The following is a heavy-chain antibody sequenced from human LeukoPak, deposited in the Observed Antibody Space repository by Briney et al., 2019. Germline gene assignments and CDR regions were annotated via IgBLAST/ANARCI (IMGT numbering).Heavy chain of an antibody. J-gene: IGHJ4*02. CDR2: IRSYNGNT. D-gene: IGHD3-9*01. Sequence: ASVKVSCKASGYTFTSYGISWVRQAPGQGLEWMGWIRSYNGNTNYAQKLQGRVTMTTDTSTSTPYMQLRSLRADDTAVYYCARTGYDILTGTKKEVDYWGQGTLVTVSS. CDR3: ARTGYDILTGTKKEVDY. V-gene: IGHV1-18*01. CDR1: GYTFTSYG.